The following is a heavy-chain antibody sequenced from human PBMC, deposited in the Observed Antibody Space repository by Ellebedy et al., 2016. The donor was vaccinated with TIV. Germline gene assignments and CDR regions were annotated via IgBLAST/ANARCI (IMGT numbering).Heavy chain of an antibody. J-gene: IGHJ4*02. CDR2: ISTYTGNT. D-gene: IGHD4-23*01. CDR3: SRGPPRWALDY. Sequence: AASVKVSCKTSGYSFTNYVISWVRQAPGQELEWMGWISTYTGNTNYAQKLQDRVTMTTDTSTSTAYMELRSLRSDDTAVYYCSRGPPRWALDYWGQGTLVTVSS. CDR1: GYSFTNYV. V-gene: IGHV1-18*04.